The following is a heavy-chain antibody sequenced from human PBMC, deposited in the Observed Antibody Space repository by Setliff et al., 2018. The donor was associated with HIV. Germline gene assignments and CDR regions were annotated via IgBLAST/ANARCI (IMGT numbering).Heavy chain of an antibody. Sequence: SETLSLTCAVYGGSFSGYYWSWIRQPPGKGLEWIGEINYSGGTNYNPSLKSRVTISVDTSKNQFSLELSPVTAADTAVYYCAREPAAIQGAYYYYYLDVWGKGTAVTVSS. J-gene: IGHJ6*03. D-gene: IGHD2-2*02. CDR3: AREPAAIQGAYYYYYLDV. V-gene: IGHV4-34*01. CDR1: GGSFSGYY. CDR2: INYSGGT.